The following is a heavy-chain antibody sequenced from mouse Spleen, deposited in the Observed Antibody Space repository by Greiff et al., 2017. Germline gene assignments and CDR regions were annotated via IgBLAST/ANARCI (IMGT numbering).Heavy chain of an antibody. V-gene: IGHV5-6*01. J-gene: IGHJ2*01. CDR3: ERQPERSWDYFYLDC. CDR2: ISSGGSYT. Sequence: EVQLVESGGDLVKPGGSLKLSCAASGFTFSSYGMSWVRQTPDKRLEWVATISSGGSYTYYPDSVKGRFTISRDNAKNTLYLQMSSLKSEDTAMYYWERQPERSWDYFYLDCWGKGTPLTVP. D-gene: IGHD4-1*01. CDR1: GFTFSSYG.